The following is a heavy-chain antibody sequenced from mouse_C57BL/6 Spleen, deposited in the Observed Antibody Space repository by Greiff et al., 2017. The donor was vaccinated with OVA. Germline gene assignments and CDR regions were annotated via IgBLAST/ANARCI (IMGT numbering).Heavy chain of an antibody. CDR3: AREGGYYGSSSWYFDV. CDR1: GYTFTSYW. D-gene: IGHD1-1*01. CDR2: IDPSDSYT. V-gene: IGHV1-59*01. Sequence: VQLQQPGAELVRPGTSVKLSCKASGYTFTSYWMHWVKQRPGQGLEWIGVIDPSDSYTNYNQKFKGKATLNVDTSSSTAYMQLSSLTSEDSAVYYCAREGGYYGSSSWYFDVWGTGTTVTVSS. J-gene: IGHJ1*03.